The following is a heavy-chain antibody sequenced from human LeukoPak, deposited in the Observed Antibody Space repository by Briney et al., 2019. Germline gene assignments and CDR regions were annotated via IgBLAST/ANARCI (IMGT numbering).Heavy chain of an antibody. J-gene: IGHJ5*02. CDR3: ARFDSSGWYPVGWFDP. Sequence: GGSLRLSCAASGFTVSSNYMSWVRQAPGKGLEWVSVIYSGGSTYYADSVKGRFTISRDNSKNTLYLQMNSLRAEDTAVYYCARFDSSGWYPVGWFDPWGQGTLVTVSS. D-gene: IGHD6-13*01. V-gene: IGHV3-53*01. CDR1: GFTVSSNY. CDR2: IYSGGST.